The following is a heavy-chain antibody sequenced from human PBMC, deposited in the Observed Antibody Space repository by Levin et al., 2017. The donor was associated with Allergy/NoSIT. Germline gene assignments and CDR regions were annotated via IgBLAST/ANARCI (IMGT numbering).Heavy chain of an antibody. CDR1: GFSFSSYA. CDR3: AKDQRGSSYYNFDY. J-gene: IGHJ4*02. D-gene: IGHD1-26*01. CDR2: INYNSSRT. V-gene: IGHV3-23*01. Sequence: GGSLRLSCAASGFSFSSYAMSWVRQTPGKGLEWVSTINYNSSRTWYTDSVKGRFTISRDNFKNTLSLQMNSLRDEDTAIYYCAKDQRGSSYYNFDYWGQGTLVTVSS.